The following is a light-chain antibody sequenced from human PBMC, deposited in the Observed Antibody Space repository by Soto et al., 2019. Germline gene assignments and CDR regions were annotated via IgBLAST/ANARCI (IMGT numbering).Light chain of an antibody. CDR1: SSDVGGYNY. V-gene: IGLV2-14*01. CDR2: DVS. Sequence: QSVLTQPASVSGSSGQSITISCTGTSSDVGGYNYAAWYQQHPGKAPKPMIYDVSNRPSGVSNRFSGSKSGNTASLTISGLQAEDEADYYCSSYTSSSNSRAFGTGTKVTVL. CDR3: SSYTSSSNSRA. J-gene: IGLJ1*01.